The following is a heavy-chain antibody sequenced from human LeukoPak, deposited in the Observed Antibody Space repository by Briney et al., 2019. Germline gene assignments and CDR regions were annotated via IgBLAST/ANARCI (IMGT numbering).Heavy chain of an antibody. CDR2: IHYSGST. Sequence: SETLSLTCTVSGGSISSSSDHWGWIRQPPGKGLEWIGSIHYSGSTYYNPSLKSRVTISVDTSKNQFSLKLSSVTAADTAVYYCARQRLSGNTYNMDVWGKGTTVTVSS. J-gene: IGHJ6*03. CDR3: ARQRLSGNTYNMDV. V-gene: IGHV4-39*01. CDR1: GGSISSSSDH. D-gene: IGHD2/OR15-2a*01.